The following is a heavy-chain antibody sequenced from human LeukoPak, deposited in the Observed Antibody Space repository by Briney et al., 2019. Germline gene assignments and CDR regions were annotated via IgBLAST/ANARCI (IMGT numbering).Heavy chain of an antibody. CDR2: VNVGNGNT. D-gene: IGHD6-19*01. CDR3: ARPSGYSSGWLRFDY. J-gene: IGHJ4*02. CDR1: GYTFTSYA. Sequence: GASVKVSCTASGYTFTSYAMHWVRQAPGQRLEWMGWVNVGNGNTKYSQKFQGRVTITRDTSASTAYMELSSLRSEDTAVYYCARPSGYSSGWLRFDYWGQGTLVTVSS. V-gene: IGHV1-3*01.